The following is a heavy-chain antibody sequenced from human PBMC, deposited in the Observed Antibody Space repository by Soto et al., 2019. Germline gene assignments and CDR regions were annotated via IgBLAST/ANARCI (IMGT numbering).Heavy chain of an antibody. CDR3: ARDGSSTATWSET. J-gene: IGHJ5*02. V-gene: IGHV4-31*03. CDR1: GGSISGGGYY. CDR2: IYYTGTT. Sequence: SETLSLTCTVSGGSISGGGYYWSWIRQFPGKGLEWIGYIYYTGTTYYNPSLKSRLTLSVETSKNQFSLKLSSVTVADTAVYYCARDGSSTATWSETWGQGNLVTVS. D-gene: IGHD2-2*01.